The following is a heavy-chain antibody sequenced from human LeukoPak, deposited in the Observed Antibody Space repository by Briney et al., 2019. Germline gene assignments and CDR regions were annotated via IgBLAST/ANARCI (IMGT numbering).Heavy chain of an antibody. CDR3: ARPRTGTTGDYFDY. CDR2: IIPIFGTA. Sequence: ASVKVSCKASGGTFSSYAISWVRQAPGQGLEWMGGIIPIFGTANYAQKFQGRVTITADESTSTAYMELSSLRSEDTAVYYCARPRTGTTGDYFDYWGQGTLVTVSS. V-gene: IGHV1-69*13. D-gene: IGHD1-7*01. CDR1: GGTFSSYA. J-gene: IGHJ4*02.